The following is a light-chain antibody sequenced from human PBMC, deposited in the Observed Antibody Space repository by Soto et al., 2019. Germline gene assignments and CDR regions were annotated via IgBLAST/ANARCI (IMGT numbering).Light chain of an antibody. CDR2: GAS. V-gene: IGKV3-20*01. Sequence: EIVLTQSPGTLSLSPGERATLSCRASQSVSSSYLAWYQQKPGQAPRLLIYGASSRATGIPDRFSGSGSGTDFTLTISRLEPEDFAVYYSQHLGTFGQGTKVEIK. CDR3: QHLGT. CDR1: QSVSSSY. J-gene: IGKJ1*01.